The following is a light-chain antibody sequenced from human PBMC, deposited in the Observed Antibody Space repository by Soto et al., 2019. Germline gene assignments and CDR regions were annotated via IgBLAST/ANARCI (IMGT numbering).Light chain of an antibody. J-gene: IGKJ1*01. CDR2: GAS. V-gene: IGKV3-15*01. Sequence: EIVMTQSPATLSVSPGERATLSCRASQSVSSNLAWYQQKPGQAPRLLIYGASTRATGIPARFSGSGSGTEFTLTLSSLQSEDFAVYYCQQYNNWPRTFGQGNKVELK. CDR1: QSVSSN. CDR3: QQYNNWPRT.